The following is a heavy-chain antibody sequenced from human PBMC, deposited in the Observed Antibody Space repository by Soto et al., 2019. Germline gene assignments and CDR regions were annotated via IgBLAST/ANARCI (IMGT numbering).Heavy chain of an antibody. Sequence: PGGSLRLSCTASGFTFNTHWMHWVRQAPGKGLVWVSRINADGTSTSYADSVKGRFTISRDNAKNTLYLHVNSLRAEDTAVYYCVKVLARGVGVPRFYFDSWGQGALVTVSS. J-gene: IGHJ4*02. V-gene: IGHV3-74*01. CDR2: INADGTST. CDR1: GFTFNTHW. CDR3: VKVLARGVGVPRFYFDS. D-gene: IGHD2-2*01.